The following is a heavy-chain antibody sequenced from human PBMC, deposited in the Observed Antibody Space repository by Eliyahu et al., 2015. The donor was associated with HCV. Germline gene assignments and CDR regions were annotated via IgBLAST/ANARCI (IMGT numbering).Heavy chain of an antibody. V-gene: IGHV1-2*04. CDR1: GYTFTGYY. CDR2: INPNSGGT. Sequence: QVQLVQSGAEVKKPGASVKVSCKASGYTFTGYYMXWVRQAXGQGLEWMGWINPNSGGTNYPQKFQGWVTMTRDTSISTAYMELSRLRSDDTAVYYCARELIAAAERDGMDVWGQGTTVTVSS. J-gene: IGHJ6*02. D-gene: IGHD6-13*01. CDR3: ARELIAAAERDGMDV.